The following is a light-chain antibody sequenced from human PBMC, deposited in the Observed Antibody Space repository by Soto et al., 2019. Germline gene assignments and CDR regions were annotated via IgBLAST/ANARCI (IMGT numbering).Light chain of an antibody. CDR2: GAS. Sequence: EIVLTQSPGTLSFSPGESASLSCRASQSVSSSYLAWYQQKPGQAPRLLISGASNRATGIPDRFSGSGSGTDFTLTISRLKPEDIAVYYCQQYGSSPLTFGGGTKVEIK. J-gene: IGKJ4*01. CDR3: QQYGSSPLT. V-gene: IGKV3-20*01. CDR1: QSVSSSY.